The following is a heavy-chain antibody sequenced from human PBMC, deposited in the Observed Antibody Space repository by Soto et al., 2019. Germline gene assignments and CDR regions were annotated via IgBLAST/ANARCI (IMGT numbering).Heavy chain of an antibody. Sequence: QLVESGGGVVQPGKSLRLSCAASGFTFSMQGMHWVRQAPGKGLEWVAVISYDGSHKYYADSVKGRFTISRDNSRNTLYLQMNSLKPVDTAVYYCAQVIVPAAINYYYAMDVWGQGTTVTVSS. CDR1: GFTFSMQG. CDR2: ISYDGSHK. J-gene: IGHJ6*02. CDR3: AQVIVPAAINYYYAMDV. D-gene: IGHD2-2*01. V-gene: IGHV3-30*03.